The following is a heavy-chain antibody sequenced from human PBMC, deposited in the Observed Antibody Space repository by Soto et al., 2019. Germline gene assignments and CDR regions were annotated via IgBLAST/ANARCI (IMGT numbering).Heavy chain of an antibody. Sequence: GGSLRLSCAASGFTFSSYGMHWVRQAPGKGLEWVAVISYDGSNKYYADSVKGRFTISRDNSKNTLYLQMNSLRAEDTAVYFCAKDPYDFWSGYYALKNWFDPWGQGTLVTVSS. CDR2: ISYDGSNK. CDR1: GFTFSSYG. J-gene: IGHJ5*02. V-gene: IGHV3-30*18. D-gene: IGHD3-3*01. CDR3: AKDPYDFWSGYYALKNWFDP.